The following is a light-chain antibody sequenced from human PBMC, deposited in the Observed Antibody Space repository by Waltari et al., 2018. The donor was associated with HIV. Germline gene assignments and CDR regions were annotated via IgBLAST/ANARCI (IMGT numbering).Light chain of an antibody. CDR3: QQSFSSPLS. CDR1: RDIVSS. J-gene: IGKJ3*01. V-gene: IGKV1-NL1*01. Sequence: DIQMTQSPSSLSASVGDRVTLTCRASRDIVSSLAWYQQKPGKPPKLLVYGASTLQSGVPSRFSGSVSGTTYTLIIGCLHADDFATYYCQQSFSSPLSFGPGTKVDIK. CDR2: GAS.